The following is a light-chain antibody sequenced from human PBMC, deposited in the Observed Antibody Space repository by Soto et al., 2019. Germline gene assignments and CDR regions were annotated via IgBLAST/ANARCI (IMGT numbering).Light chain of an antibody. CDR2: EVS. V-gene: IGLV2-14*01. CDR3: TSYTTSSTWV. J-gene: IGLJ3*02. Sequence: QSALTQPASVSGSPGQTITISCIGTSSDVGAYNYVSWYQQHPGKAPKLMICEVSNRPSGVSNRFSGSKSGNTAFLTISGLQAEDEADYHYTSYTTSSTWVFGGGTKLTVL. CDR1: SSDVGAYNY.